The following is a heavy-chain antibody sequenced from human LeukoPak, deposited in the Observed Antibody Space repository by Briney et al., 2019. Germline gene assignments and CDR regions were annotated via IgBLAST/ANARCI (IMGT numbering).Heavy chain of an antibody. V-gene: IGHV3-15*01. CDR2: IKSKTDGGTT. D-gene: IGHD2-15*01. Sequence: GGSLRLSCAASGFTYTNAWMSWVRQAPGKGLEWVGRIKSKTDGGTTDYAAPVKGRFTISRDDSKNTLYLQMNSLETEDTAVYYCTNTVVVVASTGFDYWGQGTLVTVSS. CDR3: TNTVVVVASTGFDY. CDR1: GFTYTNAW. J-gene: IGHJ4*02.